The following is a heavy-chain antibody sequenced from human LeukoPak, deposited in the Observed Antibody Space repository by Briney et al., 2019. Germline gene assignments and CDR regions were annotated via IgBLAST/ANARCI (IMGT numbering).Heavy chain of an antibody. CDR3: ARDGELTTVVTPEFVDY. CDR2: IDRGVGST. D-gene: IGHD4-23*01. CDR1: GFTFSLYD. V-gene: IGHV3-23*01. Sequence: TGGSLRLSCAASGFTFSLYDMSWVRQAPGKGLECVSAIDRGVGSTYYADSVKGRFTISRDNSKNTLYLQMNSLRAEDTAVYYCARDGELTTVVTPEFVDYWGQGTLVTVSS. J-gene: IGHJ4*02.